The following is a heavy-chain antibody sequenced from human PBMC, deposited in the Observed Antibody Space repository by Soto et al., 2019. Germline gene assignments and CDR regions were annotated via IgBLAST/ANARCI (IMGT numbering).Heavy chain of an antibody. CDR1: GFTFIRKT. CDR2: VSYDGSVK. D-gene: IGHD3-3*01. V-gene: IGHV3-30-3*01. CDR3: TTLGVSWNFDE. Sequence: QVQLVESGGGVVQPGRTLILSCTASGFTFIRKTMHCVRQAPGKGLEWVALVSYDGSVKYYADSVKGRFTISRDNSKNTLSLQMNSLIPEETAMYYCTTLGVSWNFDELGQGTLLTVSS. J-gene: IGHJ4*02.